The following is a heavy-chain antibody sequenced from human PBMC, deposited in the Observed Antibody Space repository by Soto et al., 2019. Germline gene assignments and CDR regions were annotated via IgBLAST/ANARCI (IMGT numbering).Heavy chain of an antibody. J-gene: IGHJ5*02. V-gene: IGHV4-39*01. D-gene: IGHD3-22*01. Sequence: SETLSLTCTVSGGSISSTSYYWGWIRQPPGKGLEWIGSIYYSGSTYYNPSLKSRVTISVDTSKNQFSLKLSSVTAADTAVYYCARHSAYDSPAPGFDPWGQGTLVTVSS. CDR2: IYYSGST. CDR3: ARHSAYDSPAPGFDP. CDR1: GGSISSTSYY.